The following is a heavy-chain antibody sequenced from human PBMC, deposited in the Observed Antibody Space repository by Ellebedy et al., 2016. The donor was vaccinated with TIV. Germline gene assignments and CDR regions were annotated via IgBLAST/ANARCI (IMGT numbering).Heavy chain of an antibody. CDR3: ASKGVVEPGDAFDI. CDR1: GFTFSSYS. V-gene: IGHV3-30*03. Sequence: GESLKISXAASGFTFSSYSMNWVRQTPGNGLEWVAVISHDGTNTHYADSVKGRFTFSRDNFNNTLYLQMNSLRPDDTALYYCASKGVVEPGDAFDIWGQGTMVTVSS. J-gene: IGHJ3*02. D-gene: IGHD2-2*01. CDR2: ISHDGTNT.